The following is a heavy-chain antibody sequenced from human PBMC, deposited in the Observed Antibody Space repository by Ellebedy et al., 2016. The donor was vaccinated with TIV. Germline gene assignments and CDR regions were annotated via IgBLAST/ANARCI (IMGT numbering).Heavy chain of an antibody. CDR3: ARDGYHDSRGYWGYLDY. D-gene: IGHD3-22*01. CDR2: IYSSGST. Sequence: MPGGSLRLSCTVSGVSISSYYWNWIRQPAGKGLEWIGRIYSSGSTNYNPSLKSRFTMSIDTSKNQFSLKLTSVTAADTAVYYCARDGYHDSRGYWGYLDYWGQGMLVTVSS. J-gene: IGHJ4*02. V-gene: IGHV4-4*07. CDR1: GVSISSYY.